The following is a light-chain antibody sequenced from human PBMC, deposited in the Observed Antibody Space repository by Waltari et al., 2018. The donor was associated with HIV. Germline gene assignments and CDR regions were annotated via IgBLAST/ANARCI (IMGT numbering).Light chain of an antibody. J-gene: IGKJ2*01. V-gene: IGKV1-5*03. CDR1: QIIDYW. CDR2: KTS. CDR3: QQYNSHSYT. Sequence: DVQMTQSPSTLSASVGDRVSITCRASQIIDYWLAWYQQKPGQPPKLLIYKTSYLESGVPTRFSGSGSGADFTLTIDGLQPEDFATYYCQQYNSHSYTFGQGTKLDIK.